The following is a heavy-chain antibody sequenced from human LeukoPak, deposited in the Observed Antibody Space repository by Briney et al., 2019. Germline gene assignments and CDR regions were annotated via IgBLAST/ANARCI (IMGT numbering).Heavy chain of an antibody. Sequence: TSETLSLTCAVSGYGISSDYYWGWIRQPPGKGLEWMASIYHSGSTYYNPSLKNRVTISVDNSKSQLSLELISVTAADTAVHYCARIITMIRGERSGYFASWGQGTLVTVSS. CDR1: GYGISSDYY. V-gene: IGHV4-38-2*01. J-gene: IGHJ4*02. D-gene: IGHD3-10*01. CDR3: ARIITMIRGERSGYFAS. CDR2: IYHSGST.